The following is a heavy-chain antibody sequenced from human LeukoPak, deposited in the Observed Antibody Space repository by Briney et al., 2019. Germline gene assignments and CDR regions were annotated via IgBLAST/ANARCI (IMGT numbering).Heavy chain of an antibody. CDR3: VTDRARLFWYFDP. D-gene: IGHD4/OR15-4a*01. J-gene: IGHJ2*01. Sequence: GASVKVSCKVSGSTLSDLSIHWVRQAPGKGLEYVGGSDPEDGETFHAQNFQGRLTMTEDTSIDTAYMELTRLRSEDTAVYYCVTDRARLFWYFDPWGRGTLVTVSS. CDR2: SDPEDGET. V-gene: IGHV1-24*01. CDR1: GSTLSDLS.